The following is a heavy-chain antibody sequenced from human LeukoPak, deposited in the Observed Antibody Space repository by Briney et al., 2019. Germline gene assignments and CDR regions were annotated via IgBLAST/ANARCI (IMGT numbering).Heavy chain of an antibody. CDR2: ISYDGSNI. J-gene: IGHJ4*02. V-gene: IGHV3-30*03. Sequence: GGSLRLSCAASGFTFSSYGMHWVRQAPGKGLEWVAVISYDGSNIYYADSVKGRFTISRDNSKNTLYLQMNSLRAEDTAVYYCAALSGSFDYWGQGTLVTVSS. CDR1: GFTFSSYG. CDR3: AALSGSFDY. D-gene: IGHD3-3*01.